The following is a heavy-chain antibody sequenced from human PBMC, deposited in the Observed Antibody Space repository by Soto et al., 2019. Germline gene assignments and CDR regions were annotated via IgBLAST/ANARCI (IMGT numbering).Heavy chain of an antibody. CDR1: GGTFSSYA. V-gene: IGHV1-69*01. D-gene: IGHD2-15*01. Sequence: QVQLVQSGAEVKKPGSSVKVSCKASGGTFSSYAISWVRQAPGQGLEWMGGIIPIFGTANYAQKFQGRVTITADESTSTAYMALSSLRSEDTAVYYYAREKDLSGYYYYYGMDVWGQGTTVTVSS. J-gene: IGHJ6*02. CDR3: AREKDLSGYYYYYGMDV. CDR2: IIPIFGTA.